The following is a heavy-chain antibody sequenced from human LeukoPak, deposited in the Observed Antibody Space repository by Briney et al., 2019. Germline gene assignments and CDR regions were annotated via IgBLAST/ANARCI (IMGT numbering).Heavy chain of an antibody. V-gene: IGHV3-23*01. Sequence: GGSLRLSCAASGFTFSSYGMSWVRQAPGKGLEWVSAISGSGGSTYYADSVKGRFTISRDNSKNTLYLQMTSLRAEDTAVYYCAKENIPGYSSGWYNYWGQGTLVTVSS. CDR2: ISGSGGST. J-gene: IGHJ4*02. D-gene: IGHD6-19*01. CDR3: AKENIPGYSSGWYNY. CDR1: GFTFSSYG.